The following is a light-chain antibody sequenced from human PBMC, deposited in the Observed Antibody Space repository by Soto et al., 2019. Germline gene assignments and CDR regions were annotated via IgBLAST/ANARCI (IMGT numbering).Light chain of an antibody. V-gene: IGKV3-11*01. Sequence: EIVLTQSPATLSLSPGERATLSCRASQSVSSYLAWYQQKPGQAPRLLIYDASNRATGIPARFSGSGSGTDFTLTISSLEPEDFPVYYCQQRSNWFTFGPGTKVDIK. J-gene: IGKJ3*01. CDR2: DAS. CDR1: QSVSSY. CDR3: QQRSNWFT.